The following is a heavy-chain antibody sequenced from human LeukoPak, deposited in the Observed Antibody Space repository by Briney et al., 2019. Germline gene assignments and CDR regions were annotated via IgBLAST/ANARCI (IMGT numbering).Heavy chain of an antibody. CDR1: GYTFTGYY. Sequence: ASVKVSCKASGYTFTGYYMRWVRQAPGQGLEWMGWINPNSGGTNYAQKFQGWVTMTRDTSISTAYMELSRLRSDDTAVYYCARALRGVRGPIQPAGDSLGYWGQGTLVTVSS. CDR2: INPNSGGT. J-gene: IGHJ4*02. CDR3: ARALRGVRGPIQPAGDSLGY. D-gene: IGHD3-10*01. V-gene: IGHV1-2*04.